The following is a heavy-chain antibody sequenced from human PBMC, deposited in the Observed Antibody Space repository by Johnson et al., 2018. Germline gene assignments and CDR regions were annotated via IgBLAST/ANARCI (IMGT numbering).Heavy chain of an antibody. CDR1: GYTFTSYY. J-gene: IGHJ6*02. D-gene: IGHD3-3*01. V-gene: IGHV1-46*01. CDR2: IIPIFGTA. CDR3: ASCGISITIFGVVTPYYYGMDV. Sequence: QVQLVQSGAEVKKXGASVKVSCKASGYTFTSYYMHWVRQAPGQGLEWMGGIIPIFGTANYAQKFQGRVTMTRNTSISTAYMELSSLRSEDTAVYYWASCGISITIFGVVTPYYYGMDVWGQGTTVTVSS.